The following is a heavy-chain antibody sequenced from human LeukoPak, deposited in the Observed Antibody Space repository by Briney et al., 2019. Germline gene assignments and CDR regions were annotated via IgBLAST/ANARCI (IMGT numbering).Heavy chain of an antibody. CDR1: PVTFGTSA. CDR3: ARINCSGGTCYDYFDD. Sequence: PGGSLRLSCVGSPVTFGTSAMSWVRQAPGKGLEWVSAVSAGGTNTYYADSVEGRFTISRDNSKDTLYLHMDSLRVEDTAQYFFARINCSGGTCYDYFDDWGQGTLVTVSS. CDR2: VSAGGTNT. D-gene: IGHD2-15*01. J-gene: IGHJ4*02. V-gene: IGHV3-23*01.